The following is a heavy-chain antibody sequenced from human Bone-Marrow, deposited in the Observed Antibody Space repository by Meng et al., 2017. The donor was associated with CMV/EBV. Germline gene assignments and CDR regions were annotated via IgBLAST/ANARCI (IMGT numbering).Heavy chain of an antibody. CDR2: INPSGGST. V-gene: IGHV1-46*01. Sequence: ASVKVSCKASGDTFTSYYMHWVRQAPGQGLEWMGIINPSGGSTSYAQKFQGRVTMTRDTSTSTFYMELSSLRSEDTAVYYCARDLRSSSWQDEFPLNWFDPWGQGTLVTVSS. D-gene: IGHD6-13*01. J-gene: IGHJ5*02. CDR3: ARDLRSSSWQDEFPLNWFDP. CDR1: GDTFTSYY.